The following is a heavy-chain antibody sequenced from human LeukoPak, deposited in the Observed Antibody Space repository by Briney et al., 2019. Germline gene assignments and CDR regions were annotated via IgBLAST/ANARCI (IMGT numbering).Heavy chain of an antibody. CDR3: ARDALASVTSFDY. CDR1: GYTFSGHY. V-gene: IGHV1-2*02. D-gene: IGHD4-17*01. CDR2: INPNSRDT. Sequence: ASVKVSCKASGYTFSGHYMHWVRQAPGQGLEWMGWINPNSRDTNYAQKFQGRVTMTTDTSISTGYMELTRLRSDDTAVYYCARDALASVTSFDYWGQGTLLTVSS. J-gene: IGHJ4*02.